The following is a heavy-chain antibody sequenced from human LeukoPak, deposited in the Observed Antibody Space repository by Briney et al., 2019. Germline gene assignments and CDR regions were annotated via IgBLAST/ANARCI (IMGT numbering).Heavy chain of an antibody. CDR1: GLTLSTYW. CDR2: ISRDGSST. CDR3: ARPYCSSDTCYSPPDY. V-gene: IGHV3-74*01. D-gene: IGHD2-15*01. J-gene: IGHJ4*02. Sequence: GGSLRLPCAASGLTLSTYWVHWVRQAPGKGLVWVSHISRDGSSTSYADSVRGRFTISRDNAKNTVYLQMNSLRAEDTAVYYCARPYCSSDTCYSPPDYWGQGTLVTVSS.